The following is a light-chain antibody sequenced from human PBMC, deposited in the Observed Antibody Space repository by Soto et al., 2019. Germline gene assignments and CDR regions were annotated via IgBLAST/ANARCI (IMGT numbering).Light chain of an antibody. CDR3: QQYNNWPPLT. CDR1: QSVSSN. CDR2: GAP. Sequence: EIVMTQSPATLSVSPGERATLSCRASQSVSSNLAWYQQKPGQAPRLLIYGAPTRATGIPARLSGSGSGTEFTLTISSLQSEDFAVYYCQQYNNWPPLTFGGGTKVEIK. V-gene: IGKV3-15*01. J-gene: IGKJ4*01.